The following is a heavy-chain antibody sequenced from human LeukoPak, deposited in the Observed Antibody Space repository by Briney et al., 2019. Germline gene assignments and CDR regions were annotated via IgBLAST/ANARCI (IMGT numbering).Heavy chain of an antibody. CDR3: ARGVRFLAH. CDR2: ISSGSSTI. V-gene: IGHV3-48*01. Sequence: GGSLRLSCAASGFTFSSYSMNWVRQAPGKGLEWISYISSGSSTIYYADSVKGRFTISRDNAKNSLYLQMNSLRAEDTAVYYCARGVRFLAHWGQGTLVTVSS. D-gene: IGHD3-3*01. J-gene: IGHJ4*02. CDR1: GFTFSSYS.